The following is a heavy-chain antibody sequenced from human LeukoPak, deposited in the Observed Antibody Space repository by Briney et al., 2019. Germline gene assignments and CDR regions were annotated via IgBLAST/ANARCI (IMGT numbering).Heavy chain of an antibody. CDR3: ASEWELFY. D-gene: IGHD1-26*01. V-gene: IGHV3-48*01. J-gene: IGHJ4*02. Sequence: GGSLRLSCAASGFTFSSYSMNWVRQAPGKGVEWVSYISSSSSTIYSADSVKGRFTISRDNAKNSLYLQMNSLRAEDTAVYYCASEWELFYWGQGTLVTVSS. CDR1: GFTFSSYS. CDR2: ISSSSSTI.